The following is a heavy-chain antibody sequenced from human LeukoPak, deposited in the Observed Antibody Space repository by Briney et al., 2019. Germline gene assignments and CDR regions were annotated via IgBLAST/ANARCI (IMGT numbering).Heavy chain of an antibody. CDR1: GFTVSSNY. D-gene: IGHD6-13*01. Sequence: PGGSLRLSCAASGFTVSSNYMSWVRQAPGKGLEWVSTIYSGGSTYYADSVKGRFTISRDNSKNTLYLQMNSLRAEDTAVYYCARDSPYSSSWAFDYWGQGTLVTVSS. CDR3: ARDSPYSSSWAFDY. J-gene: IGHJ4*02. V-gene: IGHV3-53*01. CDR2: IYSGGST.